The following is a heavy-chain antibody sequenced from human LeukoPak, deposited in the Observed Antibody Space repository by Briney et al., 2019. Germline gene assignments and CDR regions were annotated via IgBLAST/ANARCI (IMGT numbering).Heavy chain of an antibody. CDR1: GFTFSSYW. V-gene: IGHV3-74*01. J-gene: IGHJ4*02. D-gene: IGHD3-22*01. Sequence: GGSLRLSCAASGFTFSSYWMHWVRQTPGKGLVWVSRINSDGSSTSYADFVKGRFTLSRDNATNSLYLQMHNLRGEDTAVYYCSRQRTSGYQDYWGQGTLVTVSS. CDR2: INSDGSST. CDR3: SRQRTSGYQDY.